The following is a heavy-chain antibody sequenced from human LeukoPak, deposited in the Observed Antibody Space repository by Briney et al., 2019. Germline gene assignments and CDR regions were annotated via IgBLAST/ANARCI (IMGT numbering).Heavy chain of an antibody. CDR2: IKKDGSEK. CDR1: GVTFSSHG. V-gene: IGHV3-7*01. Sequence: GGSLRLSCAASGVTFSSHGMNWVRQAPGKGLEWVANIKKDGSEKYYVDSVKGRFTISRDNAKTSLYLQMNSLRAEDTAVYYCARHLSGITGYTYGRGIDYWGQGTLVTVSS. D-gene: IGHD5-18*01. J-gene: IGHJ4*02. CDR3: ARHLSGITGYTYGRGIDY.